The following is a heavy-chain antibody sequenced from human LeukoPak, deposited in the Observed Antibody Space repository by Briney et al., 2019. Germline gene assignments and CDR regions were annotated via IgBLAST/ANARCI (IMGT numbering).Heavy chain of an antibody. Sequence: ASVKVSCKVSGYTLTELSMHLVRQAPGKGLEWMGGFDREDGETIYAQKFQGRVTMTEDTSTDTAYMELSSLRSEDTAVYYCATDVYYYDSSGYPHWGQGTLVTVSS. V-gene: IGHV1-24*01. CDR3: ATDVYYYDSSGYPH. CDR2: FDREDGET. D-gene: IGHD3-22*01. CDR1: GYTLTELS. J-gene: IGHJ1*01.